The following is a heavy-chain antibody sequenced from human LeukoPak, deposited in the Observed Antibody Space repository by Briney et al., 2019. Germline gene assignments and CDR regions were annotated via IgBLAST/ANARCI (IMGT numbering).Heavy chain of an antibody. J-gene: IGHJ3*02. CDR2: ISYDGSNK. Sequence: GGSLRLSCAASGFTYSSYAMHWVRQAPGKGLEWVAVISYDGSNKYYADSVKGRFTISRDNSKNTLYLQMNSLRAEDTAVYYCAREGTTSWDALDIWGQGTMVTVSS. CDR1: GFTYSSYA. V-gene: IGHV3-30*04. CDR3: AREGTTSWDALDI. D-gene: IGHD6-13*01.